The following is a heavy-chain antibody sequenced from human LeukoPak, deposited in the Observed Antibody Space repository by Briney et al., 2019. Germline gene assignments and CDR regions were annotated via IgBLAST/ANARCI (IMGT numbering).Heavy chain of an antibody. D-gene: IGHD3-10*01. V-gene: IGHV3-21*01. CDR3: ARDQRPYGLGSYFLYYYYYGMDV. CDR1: GFTFSSYS. CDR2: ISSSSSYI. Sequence: GGSLRLSCAASGFTFSSYSMNWVRQAPGKGLEWVSSISSSSSYIYYADSVKGRFTISRDNAKNSLYLQMNSLRAEDTAVYYCARDQRPYGLGSYFLYYYYYGMDVWGQGTTVTVSS. J-gene: IGHJ6*02.